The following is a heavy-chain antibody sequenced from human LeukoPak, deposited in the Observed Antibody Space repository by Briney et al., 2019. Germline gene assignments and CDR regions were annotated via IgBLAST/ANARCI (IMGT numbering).Heavy chain of an antibody. Sequence: SETLSLTCTVSGGSISSYYWSWIRQPPGKGLEWIGYIYYSGSTYYNPSLKSRVTISVDTSKNQFSLKLSSVTAADTAVYYCARGGYGSGSLAEDYWGQGTLVTVSS. J-gene: IGHJ4*02. CDR2: IYYSGST. CDR3: ARGGYGSGSLAEDY. D-gene: IGHD3-10*01. CDR1: GGSISSYY. V-gene: IGHV4-59*08.